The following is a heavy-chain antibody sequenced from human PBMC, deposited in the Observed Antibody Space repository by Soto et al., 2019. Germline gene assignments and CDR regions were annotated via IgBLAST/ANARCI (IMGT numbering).Heavy chain of an antibody. V-gene: IGHV4-59*01. CDR3: ARTYSSGLDDAFDI. Sequence: SETLSLTCTVSGGSISSYYWSWIRQPPGKGLEWIGYIYYSGSTNYNPSLKSRVTISVDTSKNQFSLKLSSVTAADTAVYYCARTYSSGLDDAFDIWGQGTMVTVS. CDR2: IYYSGST. J-gene: IGHJ3*02. CDR1: GGSISSYY. D-gene: IGHD3-22*01.